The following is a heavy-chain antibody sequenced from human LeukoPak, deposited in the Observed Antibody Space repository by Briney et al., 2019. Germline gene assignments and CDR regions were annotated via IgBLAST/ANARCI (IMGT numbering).Heavy chain of an antibody. CDR1: GFSFSLYS. J-gene: IGHJ4*02. V-gene: IGHV3-21*01. CDR2: ISGSSSYI. D-gene: IGHD5-18*01. CDR3: ARAARGYSYGYGHYFDY. Sequence: KTGGSLRLSCTASGFSFSLYSMNWVRQAPGKGLEWVSSISGSSSYIYYADSVKGRFTISRDNAKNSLYLQMNSLRAEDTAVYYCARAARGYSYGYGHYFDYWGQGTLVTVSS.